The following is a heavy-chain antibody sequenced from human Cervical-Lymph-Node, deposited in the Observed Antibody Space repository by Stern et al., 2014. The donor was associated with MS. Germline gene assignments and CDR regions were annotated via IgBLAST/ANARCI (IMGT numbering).Heavy chain of an antibody. J-gene: IGHJ4*02. Sequence: QVQLVQSGAEVKKPGSAVTVSCKASGGTFSTYPISWVRQAPGQGLEWMGRNIPMSGISNDAQKFQGRVTITADRSTSTAYMELSSLRSEDTAVYYCARGRGSYLDQWGQGTLVIVSS. CDR2: NIPMSGIS. CDR3: ARGRGSYLDQ. D-gene: IGHD1-26*01. CDR1: GGTFSTYP. V-gene: IGHV1-69*09.